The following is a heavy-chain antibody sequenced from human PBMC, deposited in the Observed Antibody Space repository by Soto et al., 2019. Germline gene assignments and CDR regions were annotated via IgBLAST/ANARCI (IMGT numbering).Heavy chain of an antibody. J-gene: IGHJ6*02. CDR3: ARTRVVSAVTYGMDV. CDR2: IDWDDDK. Sequence: SGPTLVHPTQTLTLTCTFSGFSLTTSGMRVSWIRQPPGKAPEWLARIDWDDDKDYSRSLRTRLTISKDTSKIHVVLIMTNMDPVDTATYYWARTRVVSAVTYGMDVWGQGTTVTVSS. D-gene: IGHD2-8*02. CDR1: GFSLTTSGMR. V-gene: IGHV2-70*04.